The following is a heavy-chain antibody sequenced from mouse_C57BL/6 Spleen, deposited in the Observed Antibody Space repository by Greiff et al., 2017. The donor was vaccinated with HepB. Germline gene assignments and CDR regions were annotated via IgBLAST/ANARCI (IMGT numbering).Heavy chain of an antibody. D-gene: IGHD2-5*01. CDR1: GFTFSSYA. CDR2: ISDGGSYT. J-gene: IGHJ2*01. Sequence: EVHLVESGGGLVKPGGSLKLSCAASGFTFSSYAMSWVRQTPETRLEWVATISDGGSYTYYPDNVKGRFTISRDNAKNNLYLQMSHLKSEDTAMYYCARASYYSNYYFDYWGQGTTLTVSS. V-gene: IGHV5-4*01. CDR3: ARASYYSNYYFDY.